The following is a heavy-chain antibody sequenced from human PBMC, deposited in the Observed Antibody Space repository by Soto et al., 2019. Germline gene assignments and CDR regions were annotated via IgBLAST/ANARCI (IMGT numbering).Heavy chain of an antibody. V-gene: IGHV1-69*06. CDR3: ASHCSSTSCYTDWFDP. Sequence: ASVEVSCKASGGTFSSYAISWVRQAPGQGLEWMGGIIPIFGTANYAQKFQGRVTITADKSTSTAYMELSSLRSEDTAVYYCASHCSSTSCYTDWFDPCGQGTLVTVSS. D-gene: IGHD2-2*02. CDR2: IIPIFGTA. J-gene: IGHJ5*02. CDR1: GGTFSSYA.